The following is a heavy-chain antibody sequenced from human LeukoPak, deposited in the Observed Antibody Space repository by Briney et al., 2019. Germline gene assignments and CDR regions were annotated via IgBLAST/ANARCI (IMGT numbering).Heavy chain of an antibody. CDR3: ARPTVFGWFDP. D-gene: IGHD4-17*01. J-gene: IGHJ5*02. CDR1: GASISNSY. V-gene: IGHV4-4*09. Sequence: SETLSLTCSVSGASISNSYWGWIRQPPGKGLEWVGYVYTNGRSNHNPSLKGRVTISVDRSKNQFSLKLNSVTAADTAVYYCARPTVFGWFDPWGQGTLVTVSS. CDR2: VYTNGRS.